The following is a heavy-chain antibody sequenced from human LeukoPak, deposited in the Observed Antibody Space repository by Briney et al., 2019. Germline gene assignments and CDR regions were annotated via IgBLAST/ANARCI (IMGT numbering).Heavy chain of an antibody. V-gene: IGHV4-4*09. CDR2: IYTSGST. Sequence: SSETLSLTCTVSGGSISSYYWSWLRQPPGKGLEWIGYIYTSGSTNYNPSLKSRVTISVDTSKNQFSLKLSSVTAADTAVYYCARKGHGSRFDYWGQGTLVTVSS. CDR3: ARKGHGSRFDY. CDR1: GGSISSYY. J-gene: IGHJ4*02. D-gene: IGHD6-13*01.